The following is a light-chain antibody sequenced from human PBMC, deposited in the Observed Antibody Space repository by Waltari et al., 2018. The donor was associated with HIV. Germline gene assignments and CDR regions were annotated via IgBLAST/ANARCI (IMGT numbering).Light chain of an antibody. J-gene: IGKJ2*01. V-gene: IGKV4-1*01. CDR3: HQHYTSPYT. Sequence: DIVMTQSPDSLAVSLGERATITCKSRPNVLNGSPNKNSLAGYQQKSGQPPKLLIYWASTRDSGFPESVSGSGSETDFTLTISSLQAADVAVYYCHQHYTSPYTFGQGTKLEIK. CDR2: WAS. CDR1: PNVLNGSPNKNS.